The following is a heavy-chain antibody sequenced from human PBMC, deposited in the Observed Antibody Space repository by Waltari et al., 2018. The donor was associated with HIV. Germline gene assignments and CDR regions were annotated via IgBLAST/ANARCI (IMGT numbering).Heavy chain of an antibody. V-gene: IGHV4-39*01. J-gene: IGHJ4*02. CDR1: GASISSSSYY. Sequence: QLHLQESGPGLVKPSETLSLPCSVSGASISSSSYYWAWIRQPPGKGLECIGAIYYSGTAYYNPSVKSRVSASLDASKNELSLKLTSVTATDTALYYCARLRFHSLYYFDSWGPGILVTVSS. D-gene: IGHD3-16*01. CDR2: IYYSGTA. CDR3: ARLRFHSLYYFDS.